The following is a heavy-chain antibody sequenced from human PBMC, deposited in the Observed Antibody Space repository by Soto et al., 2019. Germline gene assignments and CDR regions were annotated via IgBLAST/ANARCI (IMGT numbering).Heavy chain of an antibody. V-gene: IGHV1-18*04. CDR3: ARDRPRYCSGGSCASNY. J-gene: IGHJ4*02. Sequence: ASVKISSKASGYNFTSYDISWVRQSPRQRVQWMGWISAYNGNTNYAQKLQGRVTMTTDTSTSTAYMELRSLRSDDTAVYYCARDRPRYCSGGSCASNYWGQGTLVTVSS. CDR2: ISAYNGNT. CDR1: GYNFTSYD. D-gene: IGHD2-15*01.